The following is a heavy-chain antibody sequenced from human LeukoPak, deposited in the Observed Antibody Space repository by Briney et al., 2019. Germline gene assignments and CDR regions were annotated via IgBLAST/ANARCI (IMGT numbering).Heavy chain of an antibody. V-gene: IGHV4-4*07. CDR1: SGSISSYY. J-gene: IGHJ4*02. CDR3: ARDLGSMIVEGFDY. CDR2: IYTSGST. Sequence: SETLSLTCTVSSGSISSYYWSWIRQPAGKGLEWIGRIYTSGSTNYNPSLKSRVTMSVDTSKNQFSLKLSSVTAADTAVYYCARDLGSMIVEGFDYWGQGTLVTVSS. D-gene: IGHD3-22*01.